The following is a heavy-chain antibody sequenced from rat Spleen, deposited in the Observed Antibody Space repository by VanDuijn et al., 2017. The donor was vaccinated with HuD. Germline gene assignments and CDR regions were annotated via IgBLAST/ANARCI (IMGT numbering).Heavy chain of an antibody. V-gene: IGHV5-46*01. CDR1: GFTFSSSP. CDR2: ISTGGDNT. Sequence: EVQLVESGGGLVQPGRSMKLSCAASGFTFSSSPMAWVRQAPTKGLEWVAYISTGGDNTYYRDSVKGRFTISRDNAKSTLYLQVDSLKSEDTATYYCARHGRGKTTYYYVMDAWGQGASVTVSS. D-gene: IGHD4-5*01. J-gene: IGHJ4*01. CDR3: ARHGRGKTTYYYVMDA.